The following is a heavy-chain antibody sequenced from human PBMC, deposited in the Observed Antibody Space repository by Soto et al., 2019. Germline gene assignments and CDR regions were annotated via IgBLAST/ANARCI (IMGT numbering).Heavy chain of an antibody. CDR2: ISARGDST. CDR3: AKGTSNGWYHFDC. CDR1: GFTFSSTA. D-gene: IGHD6-19*01. V-gene: IGHV3-23*01. Sequence: PGGSLRLSCAASGFTFSSTAMSLVRQAPGRGLEWVSGISARGDSTYYADSEKGRFTISRDSSTNTLYLQMNSLRAEDTAVYHCAKGTSNGWYHFDCWGKGTPVTVSS. J-gene: IGHJ4*02.